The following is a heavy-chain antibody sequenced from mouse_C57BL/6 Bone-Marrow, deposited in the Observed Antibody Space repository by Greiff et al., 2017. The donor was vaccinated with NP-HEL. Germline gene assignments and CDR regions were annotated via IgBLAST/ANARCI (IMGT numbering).Heavy chain of an antibody. V-gene: IGHV1-74*01. CDR1: GYTFTSYW. CDR2: IHPSDSDT. Sequence: QVQLQQPGAELVKPGASVKVSCKASGYTFTSYWMHWVKQRPGQGLEWIGRIHPSDSDTNYNQKFKGKATLTVDKSSSTADMQLSSLTSEDSAVYYCAIGITTVVARYYFDYWGQGTTLTVSS. J-gene: IGHJ2*01. CDR3: AIGITTVVARYYFDY. D-gene: IGHD1-1*01.